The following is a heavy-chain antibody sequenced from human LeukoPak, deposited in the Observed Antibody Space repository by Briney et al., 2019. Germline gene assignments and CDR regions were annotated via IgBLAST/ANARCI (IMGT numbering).Heavy chain of an antibody. Sequence: ARGSLRLSCAASGFTFSSYGMHWVRQAPGKWLEWVSVNSAGGGTTYYADSVKGRFTISRDNSKNTLYLQMHSLRAEDTAVYYCAKDRVYYFDSSGYSCDYWGQGSLVTVSS. D-gene: IGHD3-22*01. CDR3: AKDRVYYFDSSGYSCDY. V-gene: IGHV3-NL1*01. CDR1: GFTFSSYG. CDR2: NSAGGGTT. J-gene: IGHJ4*02.